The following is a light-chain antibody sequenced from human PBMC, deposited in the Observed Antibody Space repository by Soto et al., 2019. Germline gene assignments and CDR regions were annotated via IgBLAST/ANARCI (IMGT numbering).Light chain of an antibody. V-gene: IGLV2-14*01. J-gene: IGLJ3*02. CDR1: SSDVGGYNY. CDR3: SSYTSSSTRV. CDR2: EVN. Sequence: QSALTQPASGSGSPGQSITISCTGTSSDVGGYNYVSWYQQHPGKAPKLMIYEVNNRPSGVSNRFSGSKSGNTASLTISGLQAEDEADYYCSSYTSSSTRVFGGGTKLTVL.